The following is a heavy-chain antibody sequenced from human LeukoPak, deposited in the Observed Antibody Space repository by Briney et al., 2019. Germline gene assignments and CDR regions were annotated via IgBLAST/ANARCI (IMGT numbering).Heavy chain of an antibody. Sequence: GGSLRLSCAASGFTFSSYAMNWVRQAPGKGLEWVSTISGGGGSTYYADSVRGRFTISRDNSKNTLHLQVNSLRAEDTAVYYCAKGGKWDVTPFDYWGQGTLVTVSS. CDR2: ISGGGGST. D-gene: IGHD1-26*01. J-gene: IGHJ4*02. V-gene: IGHV3-23*01. CDR1: GFTFSSYA. CDR3: AKGGKWDVTPFDY.